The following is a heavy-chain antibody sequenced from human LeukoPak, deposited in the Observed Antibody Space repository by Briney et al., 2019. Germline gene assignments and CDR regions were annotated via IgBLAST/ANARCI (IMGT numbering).Heavy chain of an antibody. CDR2: ITPIFGKG. CDR1: GGTFSSYS. CDR3: ARGWDSSGQIPFFY. Sequence: GASVKVSCKASGGTFSSYSISWVRQAPGQGLEWMGGITPIFGKGNYAQKFQGRVTITADESTSTAYMELSSLRSEDTAVYYCARGWDSSGQIPFFYWGQGTLVTVSS. J-gene: IGHJ4*02. V-gene: IGHV1-69*13. D-gene: IGHD3-22*01.